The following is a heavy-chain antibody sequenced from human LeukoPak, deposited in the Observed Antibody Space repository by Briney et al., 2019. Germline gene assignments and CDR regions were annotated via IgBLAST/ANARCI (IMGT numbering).Heavy chain of an antibody. Sequence: PSETLSLTCTVSGDSISSYYWSWIRQPPGKGLEWIGYVFYTGSTNHNPSLKSRLTMSVDTSKNQFSLKLSSVTAADTAVYYCAREVGGYSSSWYGDYFDYWGQGTLVTVSS. CDR3: AREVGGYSSSWYGDYFDY. CDR1: GDSISSYY. D-gene: IGHD6-13*01. J-gene: IGHJ4*02. V-gene: IGHV4-59*01. CDR2: VFYTGST.